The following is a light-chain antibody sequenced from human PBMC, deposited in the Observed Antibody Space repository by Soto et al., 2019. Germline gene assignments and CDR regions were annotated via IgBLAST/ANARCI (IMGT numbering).Light chain of an antibody. CDR1: QDIRNS. J-gene: IGKJ5*01. Sequence: IQMTQSPSSLSASVGDRVTITCQASQDIRNSLNWYQQKPGKAPKLLISDASSLEAGVPQRFSGSGFGTDFTLAISSLQAEDFATYFCQQHFNLSPTFGPGTRLEIK. CDR3: QQHFNLSPT. V-gene: IGKV1-33*01. CDR2: DAS.